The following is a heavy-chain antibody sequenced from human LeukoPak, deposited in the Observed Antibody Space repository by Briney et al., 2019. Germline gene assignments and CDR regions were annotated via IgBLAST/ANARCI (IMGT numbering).Heavy chain of an antibody. Sequence: SETLSLTCTVSGGSISSSSYYWGWIRQPPGKGLEWIGSIYYSGSTYYNPSLKSRVTISVDTSKNQFSLKLSSVTAADTAVYYCARDDPPGIAAAEGAWFDPWGQGTLVTVSS. CDR3: ARDDPPGIAAAEGAWFDP. D-gene: IGHD6-13*01. V-gene: IGHV4-39*07. CDR1: GGSISSSSYY. CDR2: IYYSGST. J-gene: IGHJ5*02.